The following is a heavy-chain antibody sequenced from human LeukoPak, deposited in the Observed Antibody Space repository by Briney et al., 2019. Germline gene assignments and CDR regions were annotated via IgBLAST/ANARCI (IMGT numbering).Heavy chain of an antibody. CDR2: IRSKAYGGTT. V-gene: IGHV3-49*04. CDR3: TRVDSGSYWPFYFDY. J-gene: IGHJ4*02. D-gene: IGHD1-26*01. CDR1: GFTFGDYA. Sequence: GGSLRLSCTASGFTFGDYAMSWVRQAPGKGLEWVGFIRSKAYGGTTEYAASVKGRFTISRDDSKSIAYLQMNSLKTEDTAVYYCTRVDSGSYWPFYFDYWGQGTLVTVSS.